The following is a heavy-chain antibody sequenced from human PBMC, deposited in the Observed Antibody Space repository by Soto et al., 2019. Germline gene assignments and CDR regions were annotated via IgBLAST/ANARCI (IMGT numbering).Heavy chain of an antibody. CDR3: ARDNRVDTAMGIDY. CDR2: IHTGGST. Sequence: EVHLVESGGGLVQPGGSLRLSCAASGFTVTNNYVSWVRQAPGKGLEWVSVIHTGGSTYYADSVKGRFTISRDNSKNTLYLQMNSLRAEDTAVYYCARDNRVDTAMGIDYWGQGTLVTVSS. J-gene: IGHJ4*02. V-gene: IGHV3-66*01. CDR1: GFTVTNNY. D-gene: IGHD5-18*01.